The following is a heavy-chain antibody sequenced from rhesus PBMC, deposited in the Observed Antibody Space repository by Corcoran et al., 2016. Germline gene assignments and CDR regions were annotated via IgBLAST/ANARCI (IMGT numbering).Heavy chain of an antibody. J-gene: IGHJ4*01. CDR3: ARFPTTRIAGTISDY. V-gene: IGHV4-169*01. CDR2: IYGSGSST. Sequence: QLQLPESGPGLVKPSETLSVTCALSGGSIISSYWSLIRPAPGPGLAWIGYIYGSGSSTNYNPSLKSRVTLSVDTSKSQLSLKLSSVTAADTAVYYCARFPTTRIAGTISDYWGQGVLVTVSS. D-gene: IGHD1-1-1*01. CDR1: GGSIISSY.